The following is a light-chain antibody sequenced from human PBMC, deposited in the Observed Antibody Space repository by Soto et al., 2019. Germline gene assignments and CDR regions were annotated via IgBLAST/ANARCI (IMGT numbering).Light chain of an antibody. CDR1: QSISNS. J-gene: IGKJ3*01. Sequence: IQMTQSPSSLSASVGDRVTITCRASQSISNSLNWYQHKPGKAPKLLIYAASTLQSGVPSRFSCSGSGTDFTLTISSLQPEDFATYFCQQSHNTPFTFGPGTNVDIE. CDR2: AAS. CDR3: QQSHNTPFT. V-gene: IGKV1-39*01.